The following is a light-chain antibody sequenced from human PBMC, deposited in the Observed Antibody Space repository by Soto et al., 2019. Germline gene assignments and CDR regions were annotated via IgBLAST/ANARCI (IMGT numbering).Light chain of an antibody. Sequence: QSALTQPASVSGSPGQSITISCTGTSSDVGGNNYVSWYHHHPGKAPKLLIYDVTNRPSGVSNRSSGAKSGNTASLTISGLQAYYEGDYRCSSDTSCANPWVYEGGTKLTVL. J-gene: IGLJ3*02. V-gene: IGLV2-14*03. CDR1: SSDVGGNNY. CDR2: DVT. CDR3: SSDTSCANPWV.